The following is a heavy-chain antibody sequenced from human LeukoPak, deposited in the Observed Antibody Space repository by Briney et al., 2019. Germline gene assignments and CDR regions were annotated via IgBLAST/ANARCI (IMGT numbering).Heavy chain of an antibody. Sequence: AASVKVSCKASGYTFTGYYMHWVRQAPGQGLEWMGWLNPNSGGTNYAQKFQGRVTMTRDTSISTAYMELSRLRSDDTAVYYCASSSLWQRKYSSGWWDLGLDYWGQGTLVTVSS. J-gene: IGHJ4*02. V-gene: IGHV1-2*02. CDR1: GYTFTGYY. CDR3: ASSSLWQRKYSSGWWDLGLDY. CDR2: LNPNSGGT. D-gene: IGHD6-19*01.